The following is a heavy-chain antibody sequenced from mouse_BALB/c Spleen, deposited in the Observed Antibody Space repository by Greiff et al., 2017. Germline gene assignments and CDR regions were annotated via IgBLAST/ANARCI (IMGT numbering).Heavy chain of an antibody. Sequence: EVQVVESGGGLVQPGGSLKLSCAASGFTFSSYTMSWVRQTPEKRLEWVAYISNGGGSTYYPDTVKGRFTISRDNAKNTLYLQMSSLKSEDTAMYYCARHGTTVVFDYWGQGTTLTVSS. D-gene: IGHD1-1*01. CDR2: ISNGGGST. CDR3: ARHGTTVVFDY. V-gene: IGHV5-12-2*01. J-gene: IGHJ2*01. CDR1: GFTFSSYT.